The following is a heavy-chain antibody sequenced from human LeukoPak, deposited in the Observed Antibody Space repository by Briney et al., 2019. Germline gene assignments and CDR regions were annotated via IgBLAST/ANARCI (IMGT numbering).Heavy chain of an antibody. J-gene: IGHJ4*02. CDR3: AKTYYYDPFDY. D-gene: IGHD3-22*01. CDR2: IYYSGST. CDR1: GGSISNSGYY. Sequence: EASETLSLTCTVSGGSISNSGYYWGWIRQPPGKGLEWIGNIYYSGSTYSNPSLKSRVTISVDTSKNHFSLKLSSVTAADTAIYYCAKTYYYDPFDYWGREPWSPSPQ. V-gene: IGHV4-39*02.